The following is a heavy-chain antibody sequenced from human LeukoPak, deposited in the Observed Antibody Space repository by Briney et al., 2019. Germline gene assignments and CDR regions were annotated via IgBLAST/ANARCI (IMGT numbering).Heavy chain of an antibody. CDR2: ISGSGGST. Sequence: GGSLRLSCAASGFTFSSFAMSWVRQAPGKGLEWVSAISGSGGSTYYADSVKGRFTVSRDDSKNTLYLQMNSLRAEDTAVYYCARLYRVNIVGDFDYWGQGTLVTVSS. D-gene: IGHD1-26*01. CDR3: ARLYRVNIVGDFDY. CDR1: GFTFSSFA. J-gene: IGHJ4*02. V-gene: IGHV3-23*01.